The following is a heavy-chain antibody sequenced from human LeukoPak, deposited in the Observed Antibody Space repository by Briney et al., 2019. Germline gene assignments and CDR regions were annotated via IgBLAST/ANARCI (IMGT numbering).Heavy chain of an antibody. V-gene: IGHV3-9*01. J-gene: IGHJ2*01. CDR1: GFTFKNYG. D-gene: IGHD4-17*01. Sequence: PGGSLRLSCTASGFTFKNYGMHWVRQVPGKGLEWVSGIIWSSATISYADSVKGRFTISRDNAQNSLYLQMNSLRAEDTALYFCAKDKSDGDYYWYFDLWGRGTLVTVS. CDR2: IIWSSATI. CDR3: AKDKSDGDYYWYFDL.